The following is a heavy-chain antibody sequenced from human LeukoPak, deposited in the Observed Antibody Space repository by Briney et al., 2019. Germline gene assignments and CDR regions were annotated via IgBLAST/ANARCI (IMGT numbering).Heavy chain of an antibody. CDR1: GFTFSSYV. Sequence: PGGSLRLSCAASGFTFSSYVMSWVRQAPGKGLEWVSAITAGVISTYYADSVKGRFTISRDNSKNTLYLQMNSLRAEDTAVYYCARGPLSDAFDIWGQGTMVTVSS. CDR3: ARGPLSDAFDI. V-gene: IGHV3-23*01. D-gene: IGHD3-3*02. J-gene: IGHJ3*02. CDR2: ITAGVIST.